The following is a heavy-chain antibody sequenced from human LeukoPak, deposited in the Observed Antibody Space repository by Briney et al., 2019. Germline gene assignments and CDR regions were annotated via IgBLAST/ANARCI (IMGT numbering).Heavy chain of an antibody. CDR3: AMRPGIAAAGRVLNQGPPNDY. CDR2: INPNSGGT. Sequence: ASVKVSCKASGYTFTGYYMHWVRQAPGQGLEWMGWINPNSGGTNYAQKFQGRVTMTRDTSISTAYMELSRLRSDDTAVYYCAMRPGIAAAGRVLNQGPPNDYWGQGTLVTVSS. J-gene: IGHJ4*02. V-gene: IGHV1-2*02. D-gene: IGHD6-13*01. CDR1: GYTFTGYY.